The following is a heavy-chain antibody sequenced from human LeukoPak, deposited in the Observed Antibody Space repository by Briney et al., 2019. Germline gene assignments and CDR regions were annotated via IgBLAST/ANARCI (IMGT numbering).Heavy chain of an antibody. Sequence: SVKVSCKASGGTFSSYAISWVRQAPGQGLEWMGRIIPIFGIANYAQKFQGRVTITADKSTSTAYMELSSLRSEDTAVYYCAREIAAPHEYFQHWGQGTLVTVSS. CDR2: IIPIFGIA. CDR1: GGTFSSYA. CDR3: AREIAAPHEYFQH. D-gene: IGHD2-15*01. V-gene: IGHV1-69*04. J-gene: IGHJ1*01.